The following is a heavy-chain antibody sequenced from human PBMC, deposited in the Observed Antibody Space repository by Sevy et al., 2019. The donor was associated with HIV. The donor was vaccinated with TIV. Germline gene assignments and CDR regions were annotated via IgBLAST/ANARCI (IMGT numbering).Heavy chain of an antibody. V-gene: IGHV1-69*13. Sequence: ASVKVSCKASGGTFSTYGISWVRQAPGQGPEWMGGIIPILGTVNYAQKFQGRVTITADESTKTAYMELSSLRSEDTAVCYCARGGGNGWYYFDYWGQETLVTVSS. D-gene: IGHD6-19*01. CDR2: IIPILGTV. CDR3: ARGGGNGWYYFDY. CDR1: GGTFSTYG. J-gene: IGHJ4*02.